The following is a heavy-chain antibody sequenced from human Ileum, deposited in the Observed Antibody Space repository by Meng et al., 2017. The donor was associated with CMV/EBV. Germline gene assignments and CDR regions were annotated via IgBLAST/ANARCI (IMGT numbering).Heavy chain of an antibody. Sequence: GALRLSCAASGFTFSTYAMSWVRQAPGKGLEWVSFIYSGASSTQYADSVKGRFTISRDNSKNTLYLQMNSLRAEDTAVYYCAKDLGIIVGATDYWGQGTLVTVSS. V-gene: IGHV3-23*03. J-gene: IGHJ4*02. CDR3: AKDLGIIVGATDY. CDR2: IYSGASST. D-gene: IGHD1-26*01. CDR1: GFTFSTYA.